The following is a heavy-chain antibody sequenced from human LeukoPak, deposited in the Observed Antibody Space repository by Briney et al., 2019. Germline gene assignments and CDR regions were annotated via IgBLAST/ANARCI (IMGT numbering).Heavy chain of an antibody. CDR1: GGSISSSSYY. CDR2: IYYSGST. D-gene: IGHD5-24*01. J-gene: IGHJ4*02. CDR3: ARDGYNENEYYFDY. V-gene: IGHV4-39*02. Sequence: PSETLSLTCTVSGGSISSSSYYWGWIRQPPGKGLEWIGSIYYSGSTYYNPSLKSRVTISVDTSKNQFSLKLSSVTAADTAVYYCARDGYNENEYYFDYWGQGTLVTVSS.